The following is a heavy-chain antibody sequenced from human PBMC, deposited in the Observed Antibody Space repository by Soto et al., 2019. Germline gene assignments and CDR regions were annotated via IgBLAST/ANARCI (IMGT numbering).Heavy chain of an antibody. Sequence: ASVKVYCKASGYTFTSYAMHWVRQAPGQRLEWMGWINAGNGNTKYSQKFQGRVTITRDTSASTAYMELSSLRSEDTAVYYCARDKRMVRGPYYYYGMDVWGQGTTVTVSS. CDR3: ARDKRMVRGPYYYYGMDV. CDR2: INAGNGNT. D-gene: IGHD3-10*01. V-gene: IGHV1-3*01. CDR1: GYTFTSYA. J-gene: IGHJ6*02.